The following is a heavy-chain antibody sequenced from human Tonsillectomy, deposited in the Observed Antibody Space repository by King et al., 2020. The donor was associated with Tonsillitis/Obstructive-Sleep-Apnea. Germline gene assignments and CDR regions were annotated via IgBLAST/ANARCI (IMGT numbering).Heavy chain of an antibody. CDR3: ARGPRYCSSTSCEIDYYYYMDV. V-gene: IGHV1-18*01. Sequence: QLVQSGAEVKKPGASVKVSCKASGYTFSSYGINWVRQAPGQGLEWMGWISVYNGNTKYAQKLQGRVTMTTDTSTSTAYMELRSLRSDDTAVYYCARGPRYCSSTSCEIDYYYYMDVWGKGTTVTVSS. CDR2: ISVYNGNT. J-gene: IGHJ6*03. D-gene: IGHD2-2*01. CDR1: GYTFSSYG.